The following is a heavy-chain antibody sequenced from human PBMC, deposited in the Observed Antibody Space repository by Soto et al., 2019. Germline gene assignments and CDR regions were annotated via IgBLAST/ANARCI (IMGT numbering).Heavy chain of an antibody. J-gene: IGHJ6*02. CDR2: INPSGGST. V-gene: IGHV1-46*01. D-gene: IGHD3-3*01. CDR3: ARGKLMLEWFSGGMDV. CDR1: GYTFTSYY. Sequence: ASVKGSCTASGYTFTSYYMHWVRQAPGQGLEWMGIINPSGGSTSYAQKFQGRVTMTRDTSTSTVYMELSSLRSEDTAVYYCARGKLMLEWFSGGMDVRGQRTMV.